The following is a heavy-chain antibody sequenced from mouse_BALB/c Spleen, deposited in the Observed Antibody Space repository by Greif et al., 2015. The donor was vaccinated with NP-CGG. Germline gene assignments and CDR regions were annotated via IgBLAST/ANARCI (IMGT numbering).Heavy chain of an antibody. CDR2: ILPGSGST. CDR3: ARWLLPGDFDY. CDR1: GYTFSSYW. V-gene: IGHV1-9*01. Sequence: QVQLQQSGAELMKPGASVKISCKATGYTFSSYWIEWVKQRPGHGLEWIGEILPGSGSTNYNEKFKGKATFTADTSSNTAYMQLSSLTSEDSAVYYCARWLLPGDFDYWGQGTTLTVSS. D-gene: IGHD2-3*01. J-gene: IGHJ2*01.